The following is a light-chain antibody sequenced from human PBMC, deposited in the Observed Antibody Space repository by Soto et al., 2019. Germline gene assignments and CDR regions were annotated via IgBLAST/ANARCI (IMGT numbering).Light chain of an antibody. Sequence: EIVLTHSPATLSLSPGERATLSFSASQSVSSYLAWYQQKPGQAPRLLIYDASNRATGIPARFSGSGSGTDFTLTISSLEPEDFAVYYCQQYNNWPPITFGQGTRLEIK. CDR1: QSVSSY. V-gene: IGKV3-11*01. CDR3: QQYNNWPPIT. CDR2: DAS. J-gene: IGKJ5*01.